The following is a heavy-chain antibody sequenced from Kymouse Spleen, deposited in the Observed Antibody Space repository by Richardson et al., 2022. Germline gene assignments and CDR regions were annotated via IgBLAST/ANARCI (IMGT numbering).Heavy chain of an antibody. Sequence: QVQLQQWGAGLLKPSETLSLTCAVYGGSFSGYYWSWIRQPPGKGLEWIGEINHSGSTNYNPSLKSRVTISVDTSKNQFSLKLSSVTAADTAVYYCARGHYYGSGSPYGMDVWGQGTTVTVSS. V-gene: IGHV4-34*01. CDR2: INHSGST. CDR1: GGSFSGYY. CDR3: ARGHYYGSGSPYGMDV. J-gene: IGHJ6*02. D-gene: IGHD3-10*01.